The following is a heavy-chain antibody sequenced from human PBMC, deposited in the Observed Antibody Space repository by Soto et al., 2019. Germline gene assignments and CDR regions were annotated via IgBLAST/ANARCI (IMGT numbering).Heavy chain of an antibody. CDR2: IYYSGST. CDR1: GGYISSYY. D-gene: IGHD2-2*01. CDR3: ARAFGSTMPSLF. V-gene: IGHV4-59*01. J-gene: IGHJ4*02. Sequence: SETHSLTCTVSGGYISSYYWTWIRQPPGKGLEWIGYIYYSGSTNYNPSLKSRVTMSIDTSKNQFSLKLSSVTAADTAVYYCARAFGSTMPSLFWGQGTLVTVSS.